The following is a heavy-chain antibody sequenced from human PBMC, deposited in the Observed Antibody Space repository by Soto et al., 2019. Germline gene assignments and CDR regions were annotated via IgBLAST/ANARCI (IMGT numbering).Heavy chain of an antibody. D-gene: IGHD2-8*02. J-gene: IGHJ5*02. CDR2: INYSGKS. CDR3: ARSYCADSVSCNWFDP. CDR1: GDSSSTYY. Sequence: QVQLQESGPGLVKSSETLSLTCSVSGDSSSTYYWGWIRQPPGKGLEGIGYINYSGKSNHNPSLKSRLSLSVDASKNQFSLKLTSVTAADTAVYYCARSYCADSVSCNWFDPWGQGTLVVVSS. V-gene: IGHV4-59*01.